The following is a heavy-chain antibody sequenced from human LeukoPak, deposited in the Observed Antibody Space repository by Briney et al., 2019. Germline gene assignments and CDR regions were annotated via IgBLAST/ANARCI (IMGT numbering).Heavy chain of an antibody. V-gene: IGHV1-69*01. Sequence: GSSVKVSCKASGGTFSSYAISWVRQAPGQGLEWMGGIIPIFGTANYAQKFRGRVTITADESTSTAYMELSSLRSEDTAVYYCARFHSSGWYGGYFDYWGQGTLVTVSS. CDR3: ARFHSSGWYGGYFDY. CDR1: GGTFSSYA. J-gene: IGHJ4*02. D-gene: IGHD6-19*01. CDR2: IIPIFGTA.